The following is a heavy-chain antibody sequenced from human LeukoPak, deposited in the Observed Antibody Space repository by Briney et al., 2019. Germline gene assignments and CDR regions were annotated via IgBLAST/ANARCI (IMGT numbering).Heavy chain of an antibody. V-gene: IGHV4-4*09. CDR3: ARRGNWGFFDY. J-gene: IGHJ4*02. Sequence: PSETLSLTCTVSGGSISSSYWSWIRQPPGKGLEWIGYINTSGSTNYNPSLKSRVSISLDTSRNQFSLKLTSVTAADTAVYYCARRGNWGFFDYWGQGILVSVSS. D-gene: IGHD7-27*01. CDR2: INTSGST. CDR1: GGSISSSY.